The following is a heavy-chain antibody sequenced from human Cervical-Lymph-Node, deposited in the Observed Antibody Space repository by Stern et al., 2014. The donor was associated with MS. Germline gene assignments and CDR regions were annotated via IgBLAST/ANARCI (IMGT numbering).Heavy chain of an antibody. CDR3: ARDVPPQDYYYYGMDV. CDR1: GGTFSSYA. V-gene: IGHV1-69*01. CDR2: IIPIFGAA. J-gene: IGHJ6*02. Sequence: VQLVESGAEVKKPGSSVKVSCKASGGTFSSYAIHWVRQAPGQGLEWMGGIIPIFGAARYAQKFQGRVTITADESTSTAYMELSSLRSEDTAVYYCARDVPPQDYYYYGMDVWGQGTTVTVSS.